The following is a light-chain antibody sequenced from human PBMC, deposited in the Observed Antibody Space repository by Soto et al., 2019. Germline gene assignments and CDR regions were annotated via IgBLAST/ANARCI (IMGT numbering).Light chain of an antibody. J-gene: IGKJ2*01. Sequence: EIALTQSPGTLSLSPGERATLSCRTSQSVSSGDFAWYQHRPGQAPRLVIYGASTRAPGVPDRFSGSGSGTDCTLTISGLEPDDFAVYFCLQYGNSPYTFGQGTKLEMK. CDR2: GAS. CDR3: LQYGNSPYT. CDR1: QSVSSGD. V-gene: IGKV3-20*01.